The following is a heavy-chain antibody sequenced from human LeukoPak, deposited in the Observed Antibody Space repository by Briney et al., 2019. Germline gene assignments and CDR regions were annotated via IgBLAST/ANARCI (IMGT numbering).Heavy chain of an antibody. D-gene: IGHD3-22*01. Sequence: SETLSLTCTVSDVSISSSTYYWSWIRQPPGKGLEWIGEINHSGSTNYNPSLKSRVTISVDTSKNQFSLKLSSVTAADTAVYYCTSRNYYDSSGYYYFDYWGRGTLVTVSS. V-gene: IGHV4-39*07. CDR2: INHSGST. J-gene: IGHJ4*02. CDR3: TSRNYYDSSGYYYFDY. CDR1: DVSISSSTYY.